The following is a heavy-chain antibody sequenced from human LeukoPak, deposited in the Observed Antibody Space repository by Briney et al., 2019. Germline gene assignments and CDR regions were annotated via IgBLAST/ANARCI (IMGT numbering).Heavy chain of an antibody. Sequence: QPGGSLRLSCAASGFTFSHFGMHWVRQVPGRGLEWVAVIWNDGSNKYYADSVKGRFTISRDNSKNTLYLQMNSLRAEDTAVYYCAKDLDGYFRYWGQGTLVTVSS. J-gene: IGHJ4*02. CDR2: IWNDGSNK. CDR3: AKDLDGYFRY. D-gene: IGHD3-22*01. V-gene: IGHV3-33*06. CDR1: GFTFSHFG.